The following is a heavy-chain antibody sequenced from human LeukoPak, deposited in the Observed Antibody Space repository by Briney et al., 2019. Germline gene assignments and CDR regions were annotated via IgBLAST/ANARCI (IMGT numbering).Heavy chain of an antibody. CDR1: GFTFSSYS. D-gene: IGHD3-10*01. CDR2: ISSSSSYI. V-gene: IGHV3-21*01. CDR3: ARDGNRFGEPDTHYYYYYMDV. Sequence: PGGSLRLSCAASGFTFSSYSMNWVRQAPGKGLEWVSSISSSSSYIYYADSVKGRFTISRDNAKNSLYLQMNSLRAEDTAVYYCARDGNRFGEPDTHYYYYYMDVWGKGTTVTVSS. J-gene: IGHJ6*03.